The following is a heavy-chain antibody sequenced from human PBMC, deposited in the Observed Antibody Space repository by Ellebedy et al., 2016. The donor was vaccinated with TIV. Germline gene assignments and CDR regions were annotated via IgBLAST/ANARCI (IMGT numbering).Heavy chain of an antibody. CDR1: GFTFTRHW. Sequence: GESLKISCVASGFTFTRHWMSWVRQAPEKGLEWVANMKPDGSETNYVDSVNGRFTISRDNAKNSLHLQMNGLRAEDTAVYYCARRRDSNHYDSRDAFDIWGQGTMVTVSS. CDR2: MKPDGSET. V-gene: IGHV3-7*03. D-gene: IGHD3-22*01. J-gene: IGHJ3*02. CDR3: ARRRDSNHYDSRDAFDI.